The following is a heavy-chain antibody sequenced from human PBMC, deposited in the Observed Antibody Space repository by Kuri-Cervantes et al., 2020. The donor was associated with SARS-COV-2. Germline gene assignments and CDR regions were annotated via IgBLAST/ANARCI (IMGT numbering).Heavy chain of an antibody. J-gene: IGHJ4*02. CDR2: ISGTGGGT. V-gene: IGHV3-23*01. CDR3: AKDRDNTGRPYFFED. Sequence: GGSLRLSCAASGFTFKSYAMNWVRQAPGKGLEWVSGISGTGGGTYYADSVKGRFTISRANSKNMLYLEMKSLRVEGTAVYYCAKDRDNTGRPYFFEDWGQGTLVTVSS. D-gene: IGHD2-21*01. CDR1: GFTFKSYA.